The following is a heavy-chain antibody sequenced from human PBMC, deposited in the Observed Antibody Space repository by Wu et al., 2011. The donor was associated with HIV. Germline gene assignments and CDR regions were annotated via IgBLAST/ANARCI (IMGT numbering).Heavy chain of an antibody. CDR1: GYTFTDYY. CDR3: ARQKFESRYRGDQGSYFDL. V-gene: IGHV1-69-2*01. CDR2: VNPEDGDT. J-gene: IGHJ2*01. Sequence: VQLVQSGAEVKKPGTAVKVSCKVSGYTFTDYYMHWVRQAPGGGLEWMGLVNPEDGDTLYAEKFQGRVTITADTSTDTAHMELTTLRSEDTATYFCARQKFESRYRGDQGSYFDLWGRGTLIIVSS. D-gene: IGHD5-12*01.